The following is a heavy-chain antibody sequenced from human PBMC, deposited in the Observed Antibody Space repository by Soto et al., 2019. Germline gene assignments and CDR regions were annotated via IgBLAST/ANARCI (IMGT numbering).Heavy chain of an antibody. CDR2: ISGYNSDT. V-gene: IGHV1-18*01. CDR1: GYTFASYG. D-gene: IGHD2-2*01. Sequence: QVQLVQSGAEVKKPGASVKVSCKASGYTFASYGISWVRQAPGQGLEWMGWISGYNSDTKYTQKFQGRVTMTTDTSTSTAYMELRSLRSDDTAVYYCARDRCTGTSCYWKYVDYWGQGTLVTVSS. J-gene: IGHJ4*02. CDR3: ARDRCTGTSCYWKYVDY.